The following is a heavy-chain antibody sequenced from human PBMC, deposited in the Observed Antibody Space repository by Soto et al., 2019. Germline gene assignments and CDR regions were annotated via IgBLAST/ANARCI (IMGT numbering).Heavy chain of an antibody. J-gene: IGHJ4*02. Sequence: PSETLSLTCTVSDGSISSSTYYWGWIRQPPGKGLEWIGSIYYSGTTYCNPSLKSRVTISVDTSKNQFSLKLTSVTAADTAVYYCARDKITGLFDYWGQGTLVTVSS. CDR1: DGSISSSTYY. CDR3: ARDKITGLFDY. V-gene: IGHV4-39*07. CDR2: IYYSGTT. D-gene: IGHD2-8*02.